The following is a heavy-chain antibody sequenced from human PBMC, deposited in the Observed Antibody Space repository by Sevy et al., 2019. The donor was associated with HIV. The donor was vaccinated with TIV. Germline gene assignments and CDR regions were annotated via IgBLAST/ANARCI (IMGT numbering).Heavy chain of an antibody. D-gene: IGHD2-15*01. CDR3: AGDQGRDCSGGSCDSRGWFDP. CDR2: IYYSGST. J-gene: IGHJ5*02. CDR1: GGSISSYY. Sequence: SETLSLTCTVSGGSISSYYWSWIRQPPGKGLEWIGYIYYSGSTNYNPSLKSRVTISVDTSKNQFSLKLSSVTAADMAVYCCAGDQGRDCSGGSCDSRGWFDPWGQGTLVTVSS. V-gene: IGHV4-59*01.